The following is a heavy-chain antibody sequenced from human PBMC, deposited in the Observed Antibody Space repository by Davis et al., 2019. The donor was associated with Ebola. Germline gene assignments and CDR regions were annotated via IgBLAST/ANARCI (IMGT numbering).Heavy chain of an antibody. J-gene: IGHJ3*02. CDR1: GFRFNDYA. CDR3: AKDIVPRPRAGVDGFDI. CDR2: IGWNSGTV. V-gene: IGHV3-9*01. Sequence: GGSLRLSCAASGFRFNDYAMHWVRQVPGKGLEWVAGIGWNSGTVGYADTVKGRFTISRDNVKNSLDLQMNSLRDEDTALYHCAKDIVPRPRAGVDGFDIWGQGTMVTVSS. D-gene: IGHD7-27*01.